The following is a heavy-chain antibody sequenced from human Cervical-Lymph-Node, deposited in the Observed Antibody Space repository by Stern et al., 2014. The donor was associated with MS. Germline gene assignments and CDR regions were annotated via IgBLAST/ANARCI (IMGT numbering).Heavy chain of an antibody. J-gene: IGHJ5*02. D-gene: IGHD6-19*01. CDR3: AKVATSDWYLKGWFDP. V-gene: IGHV3-23*04. Sequence: EDQLVESGGGLVQPGGSLRLSCVASGFAFGNYGMSLVRQAPGKGLEWVSTVGGSGTITYYAPSVRGRFTISRDNSKTTLYLQMNSLRGEDTDIYFCAKVATSDWYLKGWFDPWGQGTLVTVSS. CDR2: VGGSGTIT. CDR1: GFAFGNYG.